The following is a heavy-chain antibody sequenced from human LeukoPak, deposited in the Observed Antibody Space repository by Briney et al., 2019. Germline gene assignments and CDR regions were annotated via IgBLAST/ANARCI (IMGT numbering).Heavy chain of an antibody. J-gene: IGHJ5*02. CDR3: ARVGGDRESLDWFDP. Sequence: SETLSLTCTVSRGSISSYYWSWIRQPPGKGLEWIGHIYYSGSPNYNPSLKSRVTISVDTSKNQFSPKLSSVTAADTAVYYCARVGGDRESLDWFDPWGQGTLVTVSS. CDR1: RGSISSYY. CDR2: IYYSGSP. D-gene: IGHD2-21*01. V-gene: IGHV4-59*01.